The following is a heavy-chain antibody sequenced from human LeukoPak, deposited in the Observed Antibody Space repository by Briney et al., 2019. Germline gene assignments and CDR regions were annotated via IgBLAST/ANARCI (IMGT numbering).Heavy chain of an antibody. CDR1: GFTFSSYG. J-gene: IGHJ6*03. D-gene: IGHD3-22*01. CDR3: ANNPYDSSGYYRDYYYYYMDV. V-gene: IGHV3-23*01. Sequence: QAGGTLRLSCAASGFTFSSYGMSWVRQAPGKGLEWVSAISGSGGSTYYADSVKGRFIISRDNSKNTLYLQMNSLRAEDTAVYYCANNPYDSSGYYRDYYYYYMDVWGKGTTVTISS. CDR2: ISGSGGST.